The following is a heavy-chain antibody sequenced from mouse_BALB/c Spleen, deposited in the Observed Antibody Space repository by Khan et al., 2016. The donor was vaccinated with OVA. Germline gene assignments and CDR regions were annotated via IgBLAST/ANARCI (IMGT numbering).Heavy chain of an antibody. D-gene: IGHD1-1*01. V-gene: IGHV1-18*01. CDR3: GSVTIITVGGFAY. CDR1: GYSFTGYY. CDR2: VNPNNGGT. J-gene: IGHJ3*01. Sequence: VQLKQSGPDLVKPGASVKISCKTSGYSFTGYYIHWVKQSQGKSLEWIGRVNPNNGGTTYNQKFKGKAILTVEKSSSTAYLQLRSLTSEDSAVYFVGSVTIITVGGFAYWGQGTLLTVSA.